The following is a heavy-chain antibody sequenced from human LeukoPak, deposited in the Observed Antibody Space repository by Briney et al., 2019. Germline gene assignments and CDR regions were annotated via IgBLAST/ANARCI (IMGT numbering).Heavy chain of an antibody. CDR3: ARVNIVVVPAATTYYYYYMDV. J-gene: IGHJ6*03. CDR2: IYPGDSDT. Sequence: GESLKISCKGSGYSFTSYWIGWVRQMPGKGLEWMGIIYPGDSDTRYSPSFQGQVTISADKSISTAYLQWSSLKASDTAMYYCARVNIVVVPAATTYYYYYMDVWGKGTTVTVSS. V-gene: IGHV5-51*01. CDR1: GYSFTSYW. D-gene: IGHD2-2*01.